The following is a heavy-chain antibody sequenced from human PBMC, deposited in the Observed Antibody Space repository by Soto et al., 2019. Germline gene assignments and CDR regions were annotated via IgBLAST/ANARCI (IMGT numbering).Heavy chain of an antibody. CDR2: IKSKTDGGTT. V-gene: IGHV3-15*07. D-gene: IGHD3-3*01. CDR3: TTRGITIFGVVYYGMDV. J-gene: IGHJ6*02. CDR1: GFTFSNAW. Sequence: EVQLVESGGGLVKPGGSLRLSCAASGFTFSNAWMNWVRQAPGKGLEWVGRIKSKTDGGTTDYAAHVKGRFTISKDDSKNKLYLQMNSLKTEDTAVYYCTTRGITIFGVVYYGMDVWGQGTTVTVSS.